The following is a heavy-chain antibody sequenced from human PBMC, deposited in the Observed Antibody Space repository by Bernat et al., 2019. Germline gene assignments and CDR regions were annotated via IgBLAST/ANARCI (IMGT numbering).Heavy chain of an antibody. J-gene: IGHJ4*02. CDR2: IRFDGSNQ. CDR1: GFTFSTHC. V-gene: IGHV3-30*02. CDR3: ARELNGGLEY. D-gene: IGHD1-1*01. Sequence: QVPPVGSGGGLVQPGGSLRPSCSAAGFTFSTHCMHWGRQAPGKGLEWVAFIRFDGSNQYYADSVKGRFTVSRDNSKNTLFLQMNRVRPGDTAMYYCARELNGGLEYWGQGTLVSVSS.